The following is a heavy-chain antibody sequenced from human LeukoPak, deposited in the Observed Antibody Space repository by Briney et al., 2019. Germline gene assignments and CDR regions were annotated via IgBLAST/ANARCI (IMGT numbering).Heavy chain of an antibody. D-gene: IGHD6-19*01. CDR1: GYTSSDYA. CDR3: ARVWQWMVQDH. V-gene: IGHV1-18*01. Sequence: ASVKLSCEASGYTSSDYAVSSGPEAPGQGLEWMGWISAYNGNTNYAQTLQGRFTMTTDTSTSTTYMELRSLRPDDTAVYYCARVWQWMVQDHWGQGTLVTVSS. CDR2: ISAYNGNT. J-gene: IGHJ4*02.